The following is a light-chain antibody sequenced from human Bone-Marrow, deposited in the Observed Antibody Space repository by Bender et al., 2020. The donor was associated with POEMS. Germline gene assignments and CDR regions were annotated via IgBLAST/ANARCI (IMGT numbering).Light chain of an antibody. V-gene: IGLV2-8*01. Sequence: QSALTQPPSASGSPGQSVTISCTGIGIDVGGSDFVSWYQRHPGKAPKLLIYEVSERPSGVPDRFSGSNSGNTATLTISRVEVADEADYYCQVWDTSSPYGYVFGTGTKVTVL. CDR1: GIDVGGSDF. CDR3: QVWDTSSPYGYV. J-gene: IGLJ1*01. CDR2: EVS.